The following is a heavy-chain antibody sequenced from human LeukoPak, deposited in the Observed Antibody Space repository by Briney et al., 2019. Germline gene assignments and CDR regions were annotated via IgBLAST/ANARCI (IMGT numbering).Heavy chain of an antibody. CDR2: ISGSGGST. CDR3: AEDLADYVGGNFDY. J-gene: IGHJ4*02. V-gene: IGHV3-23*01. Sequence: GGSLRLSCAASGFTFRSYAMSWVRQAPGKGLEWVSAISGSGGSTYYADSVKGRFTISRDNSKNTLYLQMNSLRAEDTAVYYCAEDLADYVGGNFDYWGQGTLVTVSS. D-gene: IGHD3-16*01. CDR1: GFTFRSYA.